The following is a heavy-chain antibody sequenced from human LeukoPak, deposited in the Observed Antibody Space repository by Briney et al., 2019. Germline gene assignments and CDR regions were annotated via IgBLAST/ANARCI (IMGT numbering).Heavy chain of an antibody. V-gene: IGHV4-59*05. D-gene: IGHD3-3*01. CDR1: GGSISSYY. CDR3: ARLAYYDFWSGYYTGMRGYYFDY. Sequence: SETLSLTCTVSGGSISSYYWSWIRQPAGKGLEWIGSIYYSGSTYYNPSLKSRVTISVDTSKNQFSLKLSSVTAADTAVYYCARLAYYDFWSGYYTGMRGYYFDYWGQGTLVTVSS. CDR2: IYYSGST. J-gene: IGHJ4*02.